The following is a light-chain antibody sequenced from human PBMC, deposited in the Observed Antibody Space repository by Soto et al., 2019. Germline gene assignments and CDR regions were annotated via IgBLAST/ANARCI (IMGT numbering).Light chain of an antibody. Sequence: QPVLTQPPSASASLGGSVKITCTLSSGHSSYAVAWHQQQPHKGPRYLMILNADGSHTRGGGIPDRFSGSSSGAERYLTISSLQSEDEADYYCQTWGSGIVLFGGGTKLTVL. CDR3: QTWGSGIVL. J-gene: IGLJ2*01. V-gene: IGLV4-69*01. CDR1: SGHSSYA. CDR2: LNADGSH.